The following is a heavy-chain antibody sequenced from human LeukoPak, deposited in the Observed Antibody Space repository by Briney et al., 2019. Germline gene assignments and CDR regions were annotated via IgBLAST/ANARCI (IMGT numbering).Heavy chain of an antibody. Sequence: GGSLRLSCAASGFTFSSYWMHWVRQAPGKGLVWVSRNNSDGSSTSYADSVKGRFTISRDNAKNTLYLQMNSLRAEDTAVYYCARENRPKNGGYGMDVWGQGTMVTVSS. CDR2: NNSDGSST. D-gene: IGHD4-23*01. V-gene: IGHV3-74*01. CDR1: GFTFSSYW. CDR3: ARENRPKNGGYGMDV. J-gene: IGHJ6*02.